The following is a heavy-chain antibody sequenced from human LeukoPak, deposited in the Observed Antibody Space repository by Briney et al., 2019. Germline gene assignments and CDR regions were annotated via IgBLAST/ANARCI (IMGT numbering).Heavy chain of an antibody. CDR2: IKQDGSEK. J-gene: IGHJ6*03. CDR1: GFTFSSYW. V-gene: IGHV3-7*01. Sequence: PGGSLRLSCAASGFTFSSYWMSWVRQAPGKGLEWVANIKQDGSEKYYVDSVKGRFTISRDNAKNSLYLQMNSLRAEDTAVYYCARGNLMVRGVIGYYYYYHMDVWGKGTTVTVSS. CDR3: ARGNLMVRGVIGYYYYYHMDV. D-gene: IGHD3-10*01.